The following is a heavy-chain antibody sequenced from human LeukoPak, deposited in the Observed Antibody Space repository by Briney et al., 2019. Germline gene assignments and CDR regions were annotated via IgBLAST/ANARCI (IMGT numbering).Heavy chain of an antibody. CDR3: ARRYCSSTICDTYFEH. CDR1: GYSFTNYW. CDR2: IYPGDSDT. Sequence: GESLKIPCKGSGYSFTNYWIGWVRQMPGKGLEWMGIIYPGDSDTRYSPSFQGQVTISADKSISTAYLQWSSLKASDTAMYYCARRYCSSTICDTYFEHWGQGTLVTVSS. D-gene: IGHD2-2*02. J-gene: IGHJ1*01. V-gene: IGHV5-51*01.